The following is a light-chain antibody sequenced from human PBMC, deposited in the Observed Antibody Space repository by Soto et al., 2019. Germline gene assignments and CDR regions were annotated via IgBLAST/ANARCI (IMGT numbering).Light chain of an antibody. J-gene: IGKJ4*01. CDR3: QQYCSSPLT. CDR1: QSVSSDY. V-gene: IGKV3-20*01. CDR2: GAS. Sequence: EIVLTQSPGTLSLSPGERATLSCRASQSVSSDYLAWYQQKPGQAPRLLIYGASSRATVIPDRFSGSGSGTDFTLTISRLEPEDFAVYYCQQYCSSPLTFGGGTKVEIK.